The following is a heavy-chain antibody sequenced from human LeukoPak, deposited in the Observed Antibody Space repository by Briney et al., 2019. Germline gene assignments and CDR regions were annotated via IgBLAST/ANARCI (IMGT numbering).Heavy chain of an antibody. J-gene: IGHJ4*02. D-gene: IGHD2-2*01. CDR3: ARGVVPAAIDY. CDR2: IIPIFGTA. Sequence: ASVKVSCKASGGTFSSYAISWVRQAPGQGLEWMGRIIPIFGTANYAQKFQGRVTIITDESTSTAYMELSSLRSEDTAVYYCARGVVPAAIDYWGQGTLVTVSS. V-gene: IGHV1-69*05. CDR1: GGTFSSYA.